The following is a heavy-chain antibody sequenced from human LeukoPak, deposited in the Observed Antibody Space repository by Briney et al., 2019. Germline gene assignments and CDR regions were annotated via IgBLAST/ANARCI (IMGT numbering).Heavy chain of an antibody. Sequence: ASVKVSCKASGYTFTSYDINWVRQATGQGLEWMGWMNPNSGNTGYAQKFQGRVTMTRDTSTSTVYMELSSLRSEDTAVYYCARDPGDYATDPRYYGMDVWGQGTTVTVSS. CDR1: GYTFTSYD. J-gene: IGHJ6*02. CDR3: ARDPGDYATDPRYYGMDV. CDR2: MNPNSGNT. D-gene: IGHD4-17*01. V-gene: IGHV1-8*01.